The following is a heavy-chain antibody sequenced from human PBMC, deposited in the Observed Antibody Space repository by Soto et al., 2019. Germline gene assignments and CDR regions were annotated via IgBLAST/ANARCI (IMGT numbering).Heavy chain of an antibody. Sequence: SETLSLTCTVSGGSVSSGDYYGIWIRQPPGKVLEWLGFIYFNGSTNYNPSLKSRVAISLDTSKSQFSLTVTSVTAADTAVYFCARGRYCLTGRCFPNWFDSWGQGTLVTVSS. CDR2: IYFNGST. D-gene: IGHD2-15*01. V-gene: IGHV4-61*08. J-gene: IGHJ5*01. CDR3: ARGRYCLTGRCFPNWFDS. CDR1: GGSVSSGDYY.